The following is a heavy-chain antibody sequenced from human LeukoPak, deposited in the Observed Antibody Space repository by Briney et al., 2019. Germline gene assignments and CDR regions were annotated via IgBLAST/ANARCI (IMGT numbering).Heavy chain of an antibody. Sequence: ASVRVSCKASGYTFTGYYMHWVRQAPGQGLEWMGWINHKSGGTNYAQTFQGWVTITRDTSISTAYMELRRLRSDDTAVYYCARVGRQRRDFDYWGQGTLVTVSS. CDR3: ARVGRQRRDFDY. V-gene: IGHV1-2*04. J-gene: IGHJ4*02. CDR1: GYTFTGYY. CDR2: INHKSGGT. D-gene: IGHD3-16*01.